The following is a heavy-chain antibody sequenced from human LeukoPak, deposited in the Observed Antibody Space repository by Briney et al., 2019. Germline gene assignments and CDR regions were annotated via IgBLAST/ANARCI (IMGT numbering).Heavy chain of an antibody. CDR3: ARERSSYWYREPFDY. V-gene: IGHV3-21*01. D-gene: IGHD6-19*01. CDR2: IGSSSTSI. CDR1: GFTFSSHS. Sequence: PGGSLRLSCVASGFTFSSHSMNWVRQAPGEGLEWVSSIGSSSTSIYYANSLKGRFTISRDNAKNSLYLQMNSLRAEDTATYYCARERSSYWYREPFDYWGQGILVTVSS. J-gene: IGHJ4*02.